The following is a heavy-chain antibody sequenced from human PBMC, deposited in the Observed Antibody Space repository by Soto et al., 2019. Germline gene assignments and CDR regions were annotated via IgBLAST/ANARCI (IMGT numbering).Heavy chain of an antibody. CDR1: GFSLSNARMG. J-gene: IGHJ4*02. CDR2: IFSNDEK. CDR3: ARSGFGHKYYFDY. Sequence: QVTLKESGPVLVKPTETLTLTCTVSGFSLSNARMGVSWIRQPPGKALEWLAHIFSNDEKSYSTSLKSRLTITKDTSKSPVVLTMTNMEPVDTATYYCARSGFGHKYYFDYWGQGTLVTVSS. D-gene: IGHD3-10*01. V-gene: IGHV2-26*01.